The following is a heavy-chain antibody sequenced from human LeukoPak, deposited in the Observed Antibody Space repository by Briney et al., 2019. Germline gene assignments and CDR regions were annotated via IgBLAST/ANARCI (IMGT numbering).Heavy chain of an antibody. CDR1: GFTFSSYS. Sequence: GGSLRLSCAASGFTFSSYSMNWVRQAPGKGLEWVSSISSSSSYIYYADSVKGRFTISRDNAKNSLYLQMNSLRAEDTAVYYCARGRGDYYDSSGYYQPRQHYFDYWGQGTLVTVSS. V-gene: IGHV3-21*01. CDR2: ISSSSSYI. CDR3: ARGRGDYYDSSGYYQPRQHYFDY. J-gene: IGHJ4*02. D-gene: IGHD3-22*01.